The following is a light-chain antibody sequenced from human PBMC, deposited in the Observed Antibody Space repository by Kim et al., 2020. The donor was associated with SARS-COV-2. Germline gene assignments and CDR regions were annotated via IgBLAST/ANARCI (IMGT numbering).Light chain of an antibody. J-gene: IGLJ3*02. CDR2: EVS. V-gene: IGLV2-8*01. CDR3: YSYAGSNNWV. Sequence: GQSVTISCTGTSSDVGTYNYVSWYQQHPGKAPKLIIYEVSKRPSGVPDRFSGSKSGNTASLTVSGLQAEDEADYYCYSYAGSNNWVFGGGTQLTVL. CDR1: SSDVGTYNY.